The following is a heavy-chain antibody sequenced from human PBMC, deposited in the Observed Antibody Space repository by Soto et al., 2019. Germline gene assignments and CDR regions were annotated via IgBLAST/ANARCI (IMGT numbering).Heavy chain of an antibody. V-gene: IGHV4-34*01. CDR3: AITVVTPREYFQH. CDR1: GGSFSGYY. J-gene: IGHJ1*01. CDR2: INHSGST. D-gene: IGHD2-21*02. Sequence: QVQLQQWGAGLLKPSETLSLTCAVYGGSFSGYYWSWIRQPPGKGLEWIGEINHSGSTNYNPSLKSRVTISVDTSKNQFSLKLSSVTAADTAVYCCAITVVTPREYFQHWGQGTLVTVSS.